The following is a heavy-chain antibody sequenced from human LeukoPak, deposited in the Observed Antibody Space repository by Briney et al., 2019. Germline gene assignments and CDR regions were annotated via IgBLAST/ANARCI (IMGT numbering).Heavy chain of an antibody. J-gene: IGHJ6*03. CDR3: ARVLDFLLGTPRPYYYYYMDV. Sequence: SVKVSCKASGGTFSSYAISWVRQAPGQGLEWMGGIIPIFGTANYAQKFQGRVTITADKSTSTAYMELSSLRSEDTAVYYCARVLDFLLGTPRPYYYYYMDVWGKGTTVTVSS. CDR1: GGTFSSYA. D-gene: IGHD2/OR15-2a*01. CDR2: IIPIFGTA. V-gene: IGHV1-69*06.